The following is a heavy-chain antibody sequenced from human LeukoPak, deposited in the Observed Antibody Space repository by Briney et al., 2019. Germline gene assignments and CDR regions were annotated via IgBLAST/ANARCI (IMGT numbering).Heavy chain of an antibody. J-gene: IGHJ6*04. V-gene: IGHV4-30-4*08. Sequence: SQTLSLTCTVSGGSISSGDYYWSWIRQPPGKGLEWIGYIYYSGSTYYNPSLKSRVTISVDTSKNQFSLKLSSVTAADTAVYYCARDPWGRAVQIWPQMDVWGKGTTVTVSS. CDR3: ARDPWGRAVQIWPQMDV. CDR2: IYYSGST. D-gene: IGHD5-24*01. CDR1: GGSISSGDYY.